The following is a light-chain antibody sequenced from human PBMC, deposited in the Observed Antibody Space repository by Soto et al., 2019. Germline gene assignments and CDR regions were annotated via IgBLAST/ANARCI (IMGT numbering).Light chain of an antibody. CDR1: QSVSSY. Sequence: EIVLTQSPATLSLSPGERATLSCRASQSVSSYLAWYQQKPGQAPRLLIYDASNRATGIPARFSGSGSGTDFTLTISRLEPEDFAVYSCQQYGSSPYTFGQGTKLEI. J-gene: IGKJ2*01. CDR3: QQYGSSPYT. V-gene: IGKV3-11*01. CDR2: DAS.